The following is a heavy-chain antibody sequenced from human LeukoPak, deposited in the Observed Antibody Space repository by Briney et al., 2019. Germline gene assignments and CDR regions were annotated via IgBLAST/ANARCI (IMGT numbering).Heavy chain of an antibody. D-gene: IGHD3-22*01. Sequence: ASVKLSCKSSGYTFTSYYMHWVRQAPGQGLEWMGIINPSGGSTSYAQKFQGRVTMTRATSTSTVYMELSSLRSEDTAVYYCARSNNYYESSRYYAKSRRDFDYWGQGTLVTVSS. CDR3: ARSNNYYESSRYYAKSRRDFDY. J-gene: IGHJ4*02. CDR2: INPSGGST. CDR1: GYTFTSYY. V-gene: IGHV1-46*01.